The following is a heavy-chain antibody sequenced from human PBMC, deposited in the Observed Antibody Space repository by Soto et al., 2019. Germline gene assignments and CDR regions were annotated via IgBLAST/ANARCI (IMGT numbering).Heavy chain of an antibody. V-gene: IGHV4-61*08. CDR1: GGSVSSVGYY. CDR2: IYYRGST. CDR3: PRQQLVPPYYIDY. J-gene: IGHJ4*02. D-gene: IGHD6-13*01. Sequence: QVQLQESGPGLVKPSETLSLTCTVSGGSVSSVGYYWSWIRQPPGKGLEWIGYIYYRGSTNYNPSLKSGVTISVDTAKSQFSLKLSSVTAADTSVYYCPRQQLVPPYYIDYWGQGTLVTVSS.